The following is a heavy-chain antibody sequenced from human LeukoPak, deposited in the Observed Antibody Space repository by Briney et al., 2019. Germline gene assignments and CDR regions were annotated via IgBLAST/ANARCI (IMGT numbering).Heavy chain of an antibody. CDR2: IIPIFGTA. V-gene: IGHV1-69*05. CDR3: ARDFSAYCGGDCYLD. CDR1: GGTFSSYA. Sequence: SVKVSCKASGGTFSSYAISWVRQAPGQGLEWMGRIIPIFGTANYAQKFQGRVTITTDESTSTAYMELSSLRSGDTAVYYCARDFSAYCGGDCYLDWGQGTLVTVSS. D-gene: IGHD2-21*02. J-gene: IGHJ4*02.